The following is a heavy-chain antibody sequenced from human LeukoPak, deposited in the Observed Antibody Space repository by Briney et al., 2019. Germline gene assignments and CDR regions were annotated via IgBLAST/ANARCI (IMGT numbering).Heavy chain of an antibody. Sequence: PGGSLRLSCAASGFTFSSYSMNWVRQAPGKGLEWVSYISSSSSTIYYADSVKGRFTISRDNAKNSLYLQMNSLRAEDTAVYYCANLEWPPYYYYGMDVWGQGTTVTVSS. D-gene: IGHD3-3*01. J-gene: IGHJ6*02. CDR2: ISSSSSTI. CDR1: GFTFSSYS. CDR3: ANLEWPPYYYYGMDV. V-gene: IGHV3-48*01.